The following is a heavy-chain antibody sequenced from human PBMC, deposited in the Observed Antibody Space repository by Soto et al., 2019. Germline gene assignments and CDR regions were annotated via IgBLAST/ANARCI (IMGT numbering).Heavy chain of an antibody. Sequence: PGGSLRLSCAASGFNVSSKYMTWVRQAPGKGLEWVSLIQSGGTTYYADSVKGRFTISRDNSKNTLYLQMNSLRAEDTAVYYCAKESIAAAGIDYWGQGTLVTVSS. V-gene: IGHV3-66*02. J-gene: IGHJ4*02. CDR3: AKESIAAAGIDY. D-gene: IGHD6-13*01. CDR2: IQSGGTT. CDR1: GFNVSSKY.